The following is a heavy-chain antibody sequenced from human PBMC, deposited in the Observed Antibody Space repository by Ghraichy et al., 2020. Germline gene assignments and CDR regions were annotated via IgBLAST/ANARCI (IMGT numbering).Heavy chain of an antibody. J-gene: IGHJ4*02. CDR1: GFIFTNYF. D-gene: IGHD4-17*01. Sequence: GESLNISCAASGFIFTNYFMSWVRQAPGKGLEWISYLDSSGRTIYYADSVKGRFTTSSDHAQKSLYLQMNSLRTEDTALYYCARGLRDDGDKAVYFDYWGQGTLVTLSS. CDR2: LDSSGRTI. V-gene: IGHV3-11*01. CDR3: ARGLRDDGDKAVYFDY.